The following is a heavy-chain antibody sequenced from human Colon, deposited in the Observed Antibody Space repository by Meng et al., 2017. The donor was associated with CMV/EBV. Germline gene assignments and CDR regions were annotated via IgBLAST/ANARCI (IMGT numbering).Heavy chain of an antibody. Sequence: GESLKISCAASGFTFSSYDMHWVRQAPGKGLEWVSAIGTAGDTYYPGSVKGRFTISRENAKNSLYLQMNSLRAGNTAVYYCARDSGSSTSCYYYWGQGTLVTVSS. V-gene: IGHV3-13*01. CDR2: IGTAGDT. CDR3: ARDSGSSTSCYYY. J-gene: IGHJ4*02. D-gene: IGHD2-2*01. CDR1: GFTFSSYD.